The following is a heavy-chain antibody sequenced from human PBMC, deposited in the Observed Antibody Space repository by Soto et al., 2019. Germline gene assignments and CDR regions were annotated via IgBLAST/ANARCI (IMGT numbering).Heavy chain of an antibody. CDR2: TNLSGGTT. J-gene: IGHJ4*02. CDR3: ARSTNDYGDRH. CDR1: GYTFTSYA. V-gene: IGHV1-8*02. D-gene: IGHD4-17*01. Sequence: ASVKVSCKASGYTFTSYAMHWVRQAPGQGLEWMGGTNLSGGTTGYAQKYQGRVTMTRNTSTSTAYMELSSLRSEDTAVYYCARSTNDYGDRHWGQGTLVTVSS.